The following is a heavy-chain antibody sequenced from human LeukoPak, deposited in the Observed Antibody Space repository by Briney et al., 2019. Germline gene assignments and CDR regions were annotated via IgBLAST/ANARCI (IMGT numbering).Heavy chain of an antibody. CDR1: GYIFTGYY. Sequence: ASVKVPCKASGYIFTGYYMHWVRQAPGQGLEWMGWINPNSGGTNYAQKFQGRVTMTRDTSISTAYMELSRLRSDDTAVYYCAREGTYYYDSSGYYYARASYKFDYWGQGTLVTVSS. V-gene: IGHV1-2*02. CDR3: AREGTYYYDSSGYYYARASYKFDY. J-gene: IGHJ4*02. CDR2: INPNSGGT. D-gene: IGHD3-22*01.